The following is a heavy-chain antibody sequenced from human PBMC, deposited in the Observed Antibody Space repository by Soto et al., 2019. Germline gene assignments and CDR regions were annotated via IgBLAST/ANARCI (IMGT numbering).Heavy chain of an antibody. CDR3: ARDREYDILTGSDP. CDR2: INSDGSST. D-gene: IGHD3-9*01. V-gene: IGHV3-74*01. CDR1: GFTFSRYW. Sequence: GGSLRLSCAASGFTFSRYWMHWVRQAPGKGLVWVSRINSDGSSTTYADSVKGRFTISRDNAKNTLYLQMNSLRAEDTAVYYCARDREYDILTGSDPWGQGTLVTVSS. J-gene: IGHJ5*02.